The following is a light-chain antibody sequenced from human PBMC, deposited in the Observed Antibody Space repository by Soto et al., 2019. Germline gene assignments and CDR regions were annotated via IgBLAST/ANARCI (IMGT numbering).Light chain of an antibody. V-gene: IGLV1-51*01. Sequence: QAVLTQPPSVSAAPGQTVTIFCSGSSSNIGNNYVSWYQQLPGTAPKLLIYDNNKRPSGIPDRFSGSKSGTSATLGITGLRTGDEADYYCGTWDSSLSAGVFGGGTQLTVL. J-gene: IGLJ2*01. CDR1: SSNIGNNY. CDR2: DNN. CDR3: GTWDSSLSAGV.